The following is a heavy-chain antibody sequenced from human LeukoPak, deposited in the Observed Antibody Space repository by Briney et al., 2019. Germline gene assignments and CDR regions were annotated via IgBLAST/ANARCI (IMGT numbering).Heavy chain of an antibody. CDR1: GFTFSSHW. D-gene: IGHD5-12*01. V-gene: IGHV3-7*03. CDR3: ARDSTWRLDY. Sequence: GGSLRLSCTASGFTFSSHWMTWVRQPPGKGLEWVANIKEDGSVKYYVDSVKGRYTISRDNTKNALYLQMNSLRADDTAVYFCARDSTWRLDYWGQGTLITVSS. CDR2: IKEDGSVK. J-gene: IGHJ4*02.